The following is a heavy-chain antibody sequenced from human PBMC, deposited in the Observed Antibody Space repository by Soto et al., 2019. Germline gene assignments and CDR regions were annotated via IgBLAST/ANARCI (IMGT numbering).Heavy chain of an antibody. CDR2: IYYSGST. Sequence: SSETLSLTCTVSGGSISSSSYYWGWIRQPPGKGLEWIGSIYYSGSTYYNPSLKSRVTISVDTSKNQFSLKLSSVTAADTAVYYCARTGCPGNPGIAVAGTGAACSHFDYWGQGTLVTVSS. D-gene: IGHD6-19*01. CDR3: ARTGCPGNPGIAVAGTGAACSHFDY. CDR1: GGSISSSSYY. V-gene: IGHV4-39*01. J-gene: IGHJ4*02.